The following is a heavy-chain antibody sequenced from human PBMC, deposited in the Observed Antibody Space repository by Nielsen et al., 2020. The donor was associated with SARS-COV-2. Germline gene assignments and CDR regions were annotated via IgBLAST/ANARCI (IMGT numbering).Heavy chain of an antibody. CDR3: ARRQYYDSSGYPY. V-gene: IGHV5-51*01. J-gene: IGHJ4*02. Sequence: GESLKISCKGSGYSFSIYWIAWVRQMPGKGLEWMGIIYPDDSDTRYSPSFRGQVTISADKSIETAYLQWSSLKASDTAMYYCARRQYYDSSGYPYWGQGTLVTVSS. CDR2: IYPDDSDT. D-gene: IGHD3-22*01. CDR1: GYSFSIYW.